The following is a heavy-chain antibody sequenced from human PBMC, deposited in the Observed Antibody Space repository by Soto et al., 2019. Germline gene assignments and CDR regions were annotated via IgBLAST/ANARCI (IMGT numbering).Heavy chain of an antibody. CDR3: ARIRTRRRWSLDVFDL. Sequence: SETLSLTCTVSGGSVSTDTYYWSWIRQSPGKGMEWIGYIFHTGTTNYNPSLRSRVTISLGESRNDFSLNLRSMTAADTAIYFCARIRTRRRWSLDVFDLWGQGTKVTVSS. V-gene: IGHV4-61*03. CDR2: IFHTGTT. D-gene: IGHD2-21*02. CDR1: GGSVSTDTYY. J-gene: IGHJ3*01.